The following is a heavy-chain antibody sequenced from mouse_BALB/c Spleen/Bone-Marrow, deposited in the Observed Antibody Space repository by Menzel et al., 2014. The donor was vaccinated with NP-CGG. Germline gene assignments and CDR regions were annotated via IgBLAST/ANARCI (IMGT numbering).Heavy chain of an antibody. CDR1: GYTFTSYW. CDR2: IYPSDSYT. J-gene: IGHJ3*01. V-gene: IGHV1-69*02. Sequence: QVQLQQSGAELVRPGASVKLSCTASGYTFTSYWINWMKQRPGQGLQWIGNIYPSDSYTNYNQKFKDKATLTVDKSSDTAYMQLSSPTSEDSAVYYCTRGDYYGSSSFADWGQGTPVTVST. CDR3: TRGDYYGSSSFAD. D-gene: IGHD1-1*01.